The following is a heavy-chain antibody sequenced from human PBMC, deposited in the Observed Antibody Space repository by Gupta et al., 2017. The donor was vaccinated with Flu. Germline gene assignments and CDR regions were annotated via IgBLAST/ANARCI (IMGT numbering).Heavy chain of an antibody. J-gene: IGHJ5*02. CDR1: GITFTKAW. CDR3: TADGYCSGDSCYSGAS. D-gene: IGHD2-15*01. Sequence: EVQLVESGGGLVKPGGSLRLSCEASGITFTKAWMSWVRPAPGKGLEWVGRIKSKADGGTTDYAAPVKGRFTISRDDSQNTLFLIMDSLKSEDTALYYCTADGYCSGDSCYSGASWGQGTLVTVSS. V-gene: IGHV3-15*01. CDR2: IKSKADGGTT.